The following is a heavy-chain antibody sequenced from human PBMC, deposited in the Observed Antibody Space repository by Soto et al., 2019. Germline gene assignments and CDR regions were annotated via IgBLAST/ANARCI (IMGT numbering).Heavy chain of an antibody. D-gene: IGHD2-21*02. CDR1: GFTFSSYA. J-gene: IGHJ6*02. Sequence: GGSLRLSCAASGFTFSSYAMHWVRQAPGKGLEWVAVISYDGSNKYYADSVKGRFTISRDNSKNTLYLQMNSLRAEDTAVYYCARDGTIVLLTDIRYGMDVWGQGTTVTVSS. CDR2: ISYDGSNK. V-gene: IGHV3-30-3*01. CDR3: ARDGTIVLLTDIRYGMDV.